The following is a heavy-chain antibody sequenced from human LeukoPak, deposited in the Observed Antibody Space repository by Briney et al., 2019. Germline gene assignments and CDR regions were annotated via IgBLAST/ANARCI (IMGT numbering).Heavy chain of an antibody. CDR1: GYTFTSYY. Sequence: ASVKVSCKASGYTFTSYYMHWVRQAPGQGLEWMGIINPSGGTANYAQKFQGRVTITTDESTSTAYMELSSLRSEDTAVYYCASVGRAYYYDSSGFKYWGQGTLVTVSS. CDR2: INPSGGTA. V-gene: IGHV1-46*01. J-gene: IGHJ4*02. CDR3: ASVGRAYYYDSSGFKY. D-gene: IGHD3-22*01.